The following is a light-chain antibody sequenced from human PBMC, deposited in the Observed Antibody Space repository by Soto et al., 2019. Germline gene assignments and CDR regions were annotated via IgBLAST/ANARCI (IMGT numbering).Light chain of an antibody. CDR2: EAS. Sequence: QSALTQPASVSGSPGQSITISCSGTSSDVGSYNLVSWYQQHPGKAPQLMIYEASKRPSGVSDRFSGSKSGNTASLTISGLQAEDEGDYYCCSYAGSNTFVFGGGTKVTVL. J-gene: IGLJ2*01. CDR1: SSDVGSYNL. V-gene: IGLV2-23*02. CDR3: CSYAGSNTFV.